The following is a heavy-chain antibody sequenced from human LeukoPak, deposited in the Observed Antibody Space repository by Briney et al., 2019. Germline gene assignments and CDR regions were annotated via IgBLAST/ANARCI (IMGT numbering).Heavy chain of an antibody. V-gene: IGHV4-4*02. CDR3: ARHKITPWIQLWSLDY. CDR1: GGSISSSNW. J-gene: IGHJ4*02. Sequence: SGTLSLTCAVSGGSISSSNWWSWVRQPPGKGLEWIGEIYHSGSTNYNPSLKSRVTISVDKSKNQFSLKLSSVTAADTAVYYCARHKITPWIQLWSLDYWGQGTLVTVSS. D-gene: IGHD5-18*01. CDR2: IYHSGST.